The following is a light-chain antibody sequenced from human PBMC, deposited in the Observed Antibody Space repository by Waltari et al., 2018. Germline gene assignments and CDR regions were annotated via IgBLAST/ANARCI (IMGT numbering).Light chain of an antibody. CDR1: QGITNS. J-gene: IGKJ2*01. Sequence: DIQMTQSPSSLSASVGDTVTITCRASQGITNSLAWYHQKPGEAPKLLLYASSRLESGVPSRFSGSGSGTENTLTISSLQPEDFATYYCQQYYITPYTSGQGTKLEI. V-gene: IGKV1-NL1*01. CDR2: ASS. CDR3: QQYYITPYT.